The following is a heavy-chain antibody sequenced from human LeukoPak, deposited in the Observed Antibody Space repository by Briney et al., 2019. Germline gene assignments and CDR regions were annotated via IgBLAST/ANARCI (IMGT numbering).Heavy chain of an antibody. D-gene: IGHD6-13*01. CDR3: ARGKDQGGKVYSSSWYY. V-gene: IGHV5-51*01. J-gene: IGHJ4*02. CDR1: GYSLTSYW. Sequence: GESLKISCKGSGYSLTSYWIGWVRQMPGKGLEWMGIIYPGDSDTRYSPSFQGQVTISADKSISTAYLQWSSLKASDTAMYYCARGKDQGGKVYSSSWYYWGQGTLVTVSS. CDR2: IYPGDSDT.